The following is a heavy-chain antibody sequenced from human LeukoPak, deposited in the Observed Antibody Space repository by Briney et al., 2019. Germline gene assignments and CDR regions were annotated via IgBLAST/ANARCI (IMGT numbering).Heavy chain of an antibody. CDR1: GYTFTSYG. Sequence: ASVKVSCKASGYTFTSYGISWVRQAPGQGLEWMGWISAYNGNTNYAQKLQGRVTMTTDTSTSTAYMELRSLRSDDTAVYYCARAQGGGYYDSSGYDYWGQGTLVTVSS. CDR2: ISAYNGNT. J-gene: IGHJ4*02. D-gene: IGHD3-22*01. V-gene: IGHV1-18*01. CDR3: ARAQGGGYYDSSGYDY.